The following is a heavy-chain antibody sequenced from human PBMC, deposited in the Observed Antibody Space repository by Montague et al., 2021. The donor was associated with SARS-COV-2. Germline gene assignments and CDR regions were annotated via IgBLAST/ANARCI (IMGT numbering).Heavy chain of an antibody. CDR2: ISYDGSNK. J-gene: IGHJ6*02. D-gene: IGHD3-9*01. V-gene: IGHV3-30-3*01. Sequence: SLRLSCAASGFTFSSYAMHWVRQAPGKGLEWVAVISYDGSNKYYXXSVKGRFTISRDNSKNTLYLQMSSLRAEDTAVYYCARDLTYYDILTGYVSYTDYYYYYGMDVWGQGTTVTVSS. CDR3: ARDLTYYDILTGYVSYTDYYYYYGMDV. CDR1: GFTFSSYA.